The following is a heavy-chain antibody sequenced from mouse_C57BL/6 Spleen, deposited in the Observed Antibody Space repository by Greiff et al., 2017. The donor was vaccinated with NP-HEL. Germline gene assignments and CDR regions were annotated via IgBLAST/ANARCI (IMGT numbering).Heavy chain of an antibody. J-gene: IGHJ3*01. CDR2: IYPGNSDT. Sequence: VQLKESGTVLARPGASVKMSCKTSGYTFTSYWMNWVKQRPGQGLEWIGAIYPGNSDTSYNQKVKGKAKLTAVTSARTAYMELSSLTHDDSAVYYCTLYYYGSSVAWFAYWGQGTLVTVSA. V-gene: IGHV1-5*01. D-gene: IGHD1-1*01. CDR1: GYTFTSYW. CDR3: TLYYYGSSVAWFAY.